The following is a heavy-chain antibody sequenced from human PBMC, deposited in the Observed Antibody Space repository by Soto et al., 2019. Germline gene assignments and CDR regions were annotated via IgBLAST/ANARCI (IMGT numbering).Heavy chain of an antibody. CDR3: ARARSAYNFWSGGYDY. J-gene: IGHJ4*02. V-gene: IGHV2-26*01. CDR1: GFSLSNTRMG. D-gene: IGHD3-3*01. CDR2: IFSNDQT. Sequence: QVTLKESGPVLVKPTETLTLTCTVSGFSLSNTRMGVSWIRQSPGKALEWRAHIFSNDQTSYTTSLKSRLTISKDTSKSHVVLTLTNMDSVDTATYFCARARSAYNFWSGGYDYWGRGTLVTVSS.